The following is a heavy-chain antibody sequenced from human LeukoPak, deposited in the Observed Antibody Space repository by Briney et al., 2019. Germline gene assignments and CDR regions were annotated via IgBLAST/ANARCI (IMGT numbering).Heavy chain of an antibody. CDR2: VSGSGGST. Sequence: GGSLRLSCAASGFTFSSYAMSWVRQAPGKGLEWVSGVSGSGGSTYYADSVKGRFTISRDNSKNTLYLQMNSLRAEDTAVYYCAKDLDIVATITGNWGQGTLVAVSS. J-gene: IGHJ4*02. D-gene: IGHD5-12*01. CDR1: GFTFSSYA. V-gene: IGHV3-23*01. CDR3: AKDLDIVATITGN.